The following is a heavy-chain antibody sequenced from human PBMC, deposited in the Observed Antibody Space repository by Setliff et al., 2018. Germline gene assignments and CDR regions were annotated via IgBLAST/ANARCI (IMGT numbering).Heavy chain of an antibody. CDR1: GYTFTSYA. CDR2: INTGNGNT. D-gene: IGHD3-10*01. V-gene: IGHV1-3*04. Sequence: ASVKVSCKASGYTFTSYAMHWVRQAPGQRLEWMGWINTGNGNTKYSQQFQGRVTITRDTSANTAYMELSSLRSEDTAVYYCARIKSSLVRGVISAFDIWGQGTMFTVSS. J-gene: IGHJ3*02. CDR3: ARIKSSLVRGVISAFDI.